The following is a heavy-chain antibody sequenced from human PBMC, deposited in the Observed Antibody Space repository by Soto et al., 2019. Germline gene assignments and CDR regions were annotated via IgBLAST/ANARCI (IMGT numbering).Heavy chain of an antibody. Sequence: QVRLQEWSPGLVKPSQTLSLKCSVSGGSITTGGRYWSWIRQLPGKGREWIGDIYYSGNTYYNASLKSRVTISVEAAKNQFSLKLSSVTAADTAVYYCAQALVFTGGDGFDIWGQGRLVTVSS. J-gene: IGHJ3*02. CDR2: IYYSGNT. V-gene: IGHV4-31*02. CDR1: GGSITTGGRY. D-gene: IGHD1-1*01. CDR3: AQALVFTGGDGFDI.